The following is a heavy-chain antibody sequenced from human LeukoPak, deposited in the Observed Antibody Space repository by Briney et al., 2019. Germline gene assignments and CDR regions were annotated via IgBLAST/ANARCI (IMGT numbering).Heavy chain of an antibody. CDR1: GFTFSIYG. J-gene: IGHJ4*02. D-gene: IGHD4-23*01. V-gene: IGHV3-30*03. CDR2: ISYDGSNI. Sequence: GGSLRLSCAASGFTFSIYGMHWVRQAPGKGLEWVAVISYDGSNIFYADSVKGRFTISRDNSKNALYLQMNSLRGDDTAVYYCAGSAVTNLDSWGQGNLVTVSS. CDR3: AGSAVTNLDS.